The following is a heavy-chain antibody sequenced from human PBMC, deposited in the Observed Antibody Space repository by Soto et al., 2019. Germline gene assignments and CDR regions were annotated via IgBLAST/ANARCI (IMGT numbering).Heavy chain of an antibody. CDR1: GFFFTTNS. CDR3: SRYPPHGGPSSRDADS. CDR2: ISSSGTYK. V-gene: IGHV3-21*01. J-gene: IGHJ4*02. D-gene: IGHD2-15*01. Sequence: GSLRLSCEAFGFFFTTNSMNRVRHVQRKGLQWLSSISSSGTYKSYINSVKGPITISRDKDKNSLCLQMDKLRERDMGLYYFSRYPPHGGPSSRDADSWGPGTLVTVSS.